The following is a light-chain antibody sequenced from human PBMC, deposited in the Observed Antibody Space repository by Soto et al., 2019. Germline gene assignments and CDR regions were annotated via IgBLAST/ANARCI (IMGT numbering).Light chain of an antibody. Sequence: IVMTQSPATLSMSQGDIATLSCRASQSVATNMAWYQQKPGQAPRLLIYGASIRATGVPARFTGSGSDTEFILALNSLQSGDFAVYYYHQYSSGLRTFGRGTRVEV. V-gene: IGKV3-15*01. CDR1: QSVATN. CDR3: HQYSSGLRT. CDR2: GAS. J-gene: IGKJ1*01.